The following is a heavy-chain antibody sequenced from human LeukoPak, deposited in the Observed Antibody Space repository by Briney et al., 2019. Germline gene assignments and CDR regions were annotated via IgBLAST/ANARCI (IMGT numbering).Heavy chain of an antibody. V-gene: IGHV3-21*01. CDR3: ASPTDFYYYYYMDV. CDR2: ISSTSTYI. CDR1: GFTFSSYW. J-gene: IGHJ6*03. Sequence: GGSLRLSCAPSGFTFSSYWMSWVRQAPGKGLEWVSSISSTSTYIYYADSVKGRFAISRDNAKNSLYLQMNSLRAEDTAVYYCASPTDFYYYYYMDVWGKGTTVTVSS. D-gene: IGHD2-21*02.